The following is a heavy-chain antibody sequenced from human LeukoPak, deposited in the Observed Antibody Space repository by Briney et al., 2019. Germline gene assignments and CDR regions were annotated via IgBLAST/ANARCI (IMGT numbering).Heavy chain of an antibody. V-gene: IGHV3-73*01. J-gene: IGHJ4*02. CDR3: TYGVYCSSTSCSDY. CDR1: GFTFSGSA. Sequence: PGGSLKLSCAASGFTFSGSAMHWVRQASGKGLEWVGRIRSKASSYATAYAASVKGRFTISRDDSKNTAYLQMNGLKTEDTAVYYCTYGVYCSSTSCSDYWGQGTLVTVSS. CDR2: IRSKASSYAT. D-gene: IGHD2-2*01.